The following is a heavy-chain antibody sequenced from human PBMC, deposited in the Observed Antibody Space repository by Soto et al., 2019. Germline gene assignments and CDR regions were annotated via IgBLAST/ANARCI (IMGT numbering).Heavy chain of an antibody. J-gene: IGHJ4*02. CDR3: AKTLTYHYDPIDS. CDR1: GYNFSPFW. CDR2: MNSDGTTK. V-gene: IGHV3-74*01. D-gene: IGHD3-22*01. Sequence: GVLRLSCAASGYNFSPFWMHWVRQAPGKGLVWVSHMNSDGTTKVYADSVRGRFTIYRDNAENTLYLQMNSLKAEDTAVYYCAKTLTYHYDPIDSWGQGTLVTVSS.